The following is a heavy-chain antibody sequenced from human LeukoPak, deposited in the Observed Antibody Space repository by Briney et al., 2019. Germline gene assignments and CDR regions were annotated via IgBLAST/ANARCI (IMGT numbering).Heavy chain of an antibody. Sequence: SETLSLTCAVYGGSFSGYYWSWIRQPPGKGLEWIGEINHSGSTNYNPSLKSRLTISVDKSKNQFSPKLSSVTAADPVVYYCARSYWTGYHHLDFWGQGTLVTVSS. D-gene: IGHD3/OR15-3a*01. CDR3: ARSYWTGYHHLDF. CDR1: GGSFSGYY. J-gene: IGHJ4*02. V-gene: IGHV4-34*01. CDR2: INHSGST.